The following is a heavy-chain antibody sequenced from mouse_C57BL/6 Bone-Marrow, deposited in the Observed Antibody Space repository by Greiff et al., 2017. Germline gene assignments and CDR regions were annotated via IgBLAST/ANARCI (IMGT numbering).Heavy chain of an antibody. CDR3: ARSLLFDV. J-gene: IGHJ1*03. CDR2: IYPSSGST. Sequence: QVQLKESGAELVKPGASVKLSCTASGYTFTSYGIGWVKQSPGQGLEWIGKIYPSSGSTYYHEKFKGKATLTADKSSSTAYMELSSLTSEDSAVYFWARSLLFDVWGTGTTGTVSS. V-gene: IGHV1-81*01. CDR1: GYTFTSYG.